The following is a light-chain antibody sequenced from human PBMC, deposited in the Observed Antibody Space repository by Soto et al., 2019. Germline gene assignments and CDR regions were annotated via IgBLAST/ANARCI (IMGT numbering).Light chain of an antibody. CDR1: QSVDSTY. J-gene: IGKJ2*03. V-gene: IGKV3-20*01. CDR3: QQFDSSRVYS. Sequence: EIVLTQSPGTLSLSPGERATLFCRTSQSVDSTYLAWYQQKPGQSPRLIIYGGSTRASGFPDRFSGGGSGTDFTLTISRLEPEDSAVYYCHCQQFDSSRVYSFGQGTKLEI. CDR2: GGS.